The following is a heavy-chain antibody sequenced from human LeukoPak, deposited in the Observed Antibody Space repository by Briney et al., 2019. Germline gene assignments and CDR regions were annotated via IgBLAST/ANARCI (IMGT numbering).Heavy chain of an antibody. J-gene: IGHJ4*02. CDR1: GFTFSSYG. CDR3: AKDMSGYSDY. CDR2: ISYDGSNK. V-gene: IGHV3-30*18. Sequence: KPGGSPRLSCAASGFTFSSYGMHWVRQAPGKGLEWVAVISYDGSNKYYADSVKGRFTISRDNSKNTLYLRMNSLRAEDTAVYYCAKDMSGYSDYWGQGTLVTVSS. D-gene: IGHD5-12*01.